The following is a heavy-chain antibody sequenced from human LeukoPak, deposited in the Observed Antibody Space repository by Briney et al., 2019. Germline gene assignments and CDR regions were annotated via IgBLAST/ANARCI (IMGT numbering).Heavy chain of an antibody. CDR2: IYTSGST. D-gene: IGHD3-22*01. CDR1: GGSISSYY. V-gene: IGHV4-4*07. CDR3: ASSSYDSRSFDY. J-gene: IGHJ4*02. Sequence: PSETLSLTCTVSGGSISSYYWSWIRQPAGKGLEWIGRIYTSGSTNYNPSLKSRVTISVDTSKNQFSLKLSSVTAADTAVYYCASSSYDSRSFDYWGQGTLVTVSS.